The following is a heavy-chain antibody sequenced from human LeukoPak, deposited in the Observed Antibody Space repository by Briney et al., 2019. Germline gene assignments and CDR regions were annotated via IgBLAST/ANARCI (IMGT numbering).Heavy chain of an antibody. D-gene: IGHD3-22*01. Sequence: PSETLSLTCTVSGGSVSSDNYYWTWIRQPPGKGLQWIGYISYSGSTNYNPSLKSRVTISLHTSKNQFSLRLSSLTAADTAVYYCARRHYYNGRAYYFLDYWGQGTLVTVPS. CDR2: ISYSGST. CDR1: GGSVSSDNYY. V-gene: IGHV4-61*01. J-gene: IGHJ4*02. CDR3: ARRHYYNGRAYYFLDY.